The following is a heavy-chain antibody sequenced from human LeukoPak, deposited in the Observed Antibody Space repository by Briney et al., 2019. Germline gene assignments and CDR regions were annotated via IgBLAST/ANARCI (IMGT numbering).Heavy chain of an antibody. Sequence: GGSLRLSCAASGFTFSDSAMHWVRQASGKGLEWVGRIRSKANSYATAYAASVKGRFTISRDDSKNTAHLQMNSLRAEDTAVYYCARDFRSSPFDYWGQGTLVTVSS. V-gene: IGHV3-73*01. CDR1: GFTFSDSA. D-gene: IGHD6-13*01. CDR3: ARDFRSSPFDY. CDR2: IRSKANSYAT. J-gene: IGHJ4*02.